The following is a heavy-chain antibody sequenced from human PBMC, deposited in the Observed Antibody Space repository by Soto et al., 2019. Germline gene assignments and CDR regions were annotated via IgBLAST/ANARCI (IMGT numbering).Heavy chain of an antibody. CDR2: IRSKAYSRTT. CDR1: GFSFDTYA. J-gene: IGHJ4*02. D-gene: IGHD1-26*01. Sequence: EVQLVESGGGLVKAGRSLRLSCTASGFSFDTYAISWFRQAPGKGLEWLGFIRSKAYSRTTEYAASVRGRISISRDDSKSSALLQMDSPNIEDTAVYYCTRGIVGWETAPYYFDYWGQGTLVTVSS. CDR3: TRGIVGWETAPYYFDY. V-gene: IGHV3-49*05.